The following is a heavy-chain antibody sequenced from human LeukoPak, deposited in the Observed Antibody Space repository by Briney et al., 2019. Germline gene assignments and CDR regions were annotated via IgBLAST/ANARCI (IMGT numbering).Heavy chain of an antibody. Sequence: PSETLSLTCTVSGGSISSSSYYWGWIRQPPGKGLEWIGSIYYSGSTYYNPSLESRVTISVDTSKNQFSLRLSSVTAADTAVYYCARDHSSSWMGYYYGMDVWGQGTTVTVS. J-gene: IGHJ6*02. CDR3: ARDHSSSWMGYYYGMDV. CDR2: IYYSGST. D-gene: IGHD6-13*01. V-gene: IGHV4-39*02. CDR1: GGSISSSSYY.